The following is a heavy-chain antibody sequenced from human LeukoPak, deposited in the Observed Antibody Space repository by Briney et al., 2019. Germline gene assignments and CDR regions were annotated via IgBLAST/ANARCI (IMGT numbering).Heavy chain of an antibody. D-gene: IGHD6-19*01. J-gene: IGHJ5*02. CDR2: INAGNGNT. V-gene: IGHV1-3*01. Sequence: ASVKVSCKASGYTFTSYAMHWVRQAPGQRLEWMGWINAGNGNTKYSQKFQGRVTITRDTSASTAYMELSSLRSEDTAVYYCARNRLVWCSSGWYHGWFDPWGQGTLVTVSS. CDR3: ARNRLVWCSSGWYHGWFDP. CDR1: GYTFTSYA.